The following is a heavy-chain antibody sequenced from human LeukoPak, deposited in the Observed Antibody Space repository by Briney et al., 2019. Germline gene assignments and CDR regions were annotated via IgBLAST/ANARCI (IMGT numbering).Heavy chain of an antibody. CDR2: INPNSGGT. V-gene: IGHV1-2*02. CDR1: GYTFTGYY. CDR3: ARDQAVVVIAMGY. D-gene: IGHD2-21*01. J-gene: IGHJ4*02. Sequence: ASVKVSCKASGYTFTGYYMHWVRQAPGQGLEWMGWINPNSGGTNYAQKFQGRVTMTRDTSISTAYMELSRLRSDDTAVYYCARDQAVVVIAMGYWGQGTPVTVSS.